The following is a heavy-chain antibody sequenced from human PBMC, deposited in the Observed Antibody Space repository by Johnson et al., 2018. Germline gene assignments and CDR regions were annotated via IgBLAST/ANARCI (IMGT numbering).Heavy chain of an antibody. J-gene: IGHJ6*03. D-gene: IGHD6-6*01. CDR2: IRKQAHGGTM. CDR1: GFTFGDYT. V-gene: IGHV3-49*03. Sequence: EVQLVESGGGLAQPGRSLRLSCRGSGFTFGDYTMIWFRQPPGKGLEWVSFIRKQAHGGTMESAASWQGRFTISRDDFLGIVYLQMNSLTTEDAAVYFCARISRSSFSNYWYYMDVWGQGTTVTVSS. CDR3: ARISRSSFSNYWYYMDV.